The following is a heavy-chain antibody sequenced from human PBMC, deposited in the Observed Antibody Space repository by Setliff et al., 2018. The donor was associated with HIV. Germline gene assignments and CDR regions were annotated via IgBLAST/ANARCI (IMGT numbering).Heavy chain of an antibody. V-gene: IGHV1-69*13. Sequence: ASVKVSCKASGGTFSSYSINWVRQAPGQGLEWMGGIIPIYGTPIYAQKFQGRVTITADESTSTAYMELSSLRSEDTAVYYCARKGSGSSFDFEYWGQGTLVTVSS. CDR2: IIPIYGTP. J-gene: IGHJ4*02. CDR3: ARKGSGSSFDFEY. D-gene: IGHD3-10*01. CDR1: GGTFSSYS.